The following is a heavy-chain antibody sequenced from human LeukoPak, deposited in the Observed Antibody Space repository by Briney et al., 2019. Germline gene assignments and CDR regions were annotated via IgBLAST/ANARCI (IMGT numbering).Heavy chain of an antibody. CDR1: GFTFSSYA. CDR3: VKPRYCSSTSCSGNFDY. CDR2: ISSNGGST. J-gene: IGHJ4*02. D-gene: IGHD2-2*01. Sequence: GGSLRLSCSASGFTFSSYAMHWVRQAPGKGLEYVSAISSNGGSTYYADSEKGRFTISRDNSKNTLYLQMSSLRAEDTAVYYCVKPRYCSSTSCSGNFDYWGQGTLVTVSS. V-gene: IGHV3-64D*06.